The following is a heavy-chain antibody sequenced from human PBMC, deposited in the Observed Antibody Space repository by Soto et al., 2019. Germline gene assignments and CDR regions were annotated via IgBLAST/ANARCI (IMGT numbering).Heavy chain of an antibody. Sequence: SVKVSCKASGGTFSTHAIIWVRQAPGHGLEWMGGIIPIFGTANYAQKFQGRVTITADKSTSTAYMELSSLRSEDTAVYYCARDRRGCSSTSCLRNYYYGMDVWGQGTTVTVSS. V-gene: IGHV1-69*06. CDR1: GGTFSTHA. CDR2: IIPIFGTA. D-gene: IGHD2-2*01. CDR3: ARDRRGCSSTSCLRNYYYGMDV. J-gene: IGHJ6*02.